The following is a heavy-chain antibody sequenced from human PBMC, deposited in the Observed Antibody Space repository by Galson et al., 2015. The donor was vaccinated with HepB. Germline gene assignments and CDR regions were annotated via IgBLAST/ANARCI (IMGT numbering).Heavy chain of an antibody. CDR3: ARDFPFCPRTQDY. CDR2: NNTNRGNH. V-gene: IGHV7-4-1*02. J-gene: IGHJ4*02. D-gene: IGHD1/OR15-1a*01. CDR1: GYTLTTYA. Sequence: SVKVSCKASGYTLTTYAMNRVRQAPGPGHEWMGWNNTNRGNHTYAQGFTGRFVFSLDSSVSTAYLQISGLKAEDTAVYYCARDFPFCPRTQDYWGQGTLVTVSS.